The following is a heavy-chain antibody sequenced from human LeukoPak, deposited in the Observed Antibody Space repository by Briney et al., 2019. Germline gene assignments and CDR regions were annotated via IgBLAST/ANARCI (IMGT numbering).Heavy chain of an antibody. V-gene: IGHV4-31*03. Sequence: PSETLSLTCTVSGGSISSGGYYWSWIRQHPGKGLEWIGYIYYSGSTYYNPSLKSRVTISVDTSKNQFSLKLSSVTAADTAVYYCARVGSHPDVLLWFGEYTNWFDPWGQGTLVTVSS. D-gene: IGHD3-10*01. CDR3: ARVGSHPDVLLWFGEYTNWFDP. CDR2: IYYSGST. J-gene: IGHJ5*02. CDR1: GGSISSGGYY.